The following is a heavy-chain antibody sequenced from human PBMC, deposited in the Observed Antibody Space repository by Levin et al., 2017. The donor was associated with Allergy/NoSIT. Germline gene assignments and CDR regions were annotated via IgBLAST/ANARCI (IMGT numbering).Heavy chain of an antibody. V-gene: IGHV4-31*03. Sequence: SETLSLTCTVSGGSVSSGDYHWSWIRQHPGKGLEWIGYIYYSGSTYYSSSLKSRVTISSDTSKNQFSLKLNSVTAADTAVYYCARGWGFNYGDYYFDYWGQGTLVSVSS. CDR2: IYYSGST. CDR1: GGSVSSGDYH. J-gene: IGHJ4*02. CDR3: ARGWGFNYGDYYFDY. D-gene: IGHD4-17*01.